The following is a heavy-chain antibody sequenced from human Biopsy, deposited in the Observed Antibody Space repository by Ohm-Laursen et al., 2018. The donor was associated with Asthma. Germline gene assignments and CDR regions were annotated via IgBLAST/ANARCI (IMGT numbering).Heavy chain of an antibody. CDR3: ARDVMEWYLPAFDF. V-gene: IGHV3-30-3*01. J-gene: IGHJ4*02. Sequence: SLGLSCAAAGFTFRSYAMHWVRQAPGKGLEWVAVGGSYYDGGLKYYADSVNGRFTVSRDDSKNTLYLQMNSLRPDDTAVYYCARDVMEWYLPAFDFWGQGTLVTVSS. CDR2: GGSYYDGGLK. CDR1: GFTFRSYA. D-gene: IGHD3-3*01.